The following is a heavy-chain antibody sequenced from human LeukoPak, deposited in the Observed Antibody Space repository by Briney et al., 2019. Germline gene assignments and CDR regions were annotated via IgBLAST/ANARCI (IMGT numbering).Heavy chain of an antibody. Sequence: GGSLRLSCAASGFTFSSYGMHWVRQAPGKGLEWVAFIRYDGSNKYYADSVKGRFTISRDNAKNSLYLQMNSLRAEDTAVYYCARGIQGEFDYWGQGTLVTVSS. V-gene: IGHV3-30*02. D-gene: IGHD2-21*01. CDR2: IRYDGSNK. CDR1: GFTFSSYG. J-gene: IGHJ4*02. CDR3: ARGIQGEFDY.